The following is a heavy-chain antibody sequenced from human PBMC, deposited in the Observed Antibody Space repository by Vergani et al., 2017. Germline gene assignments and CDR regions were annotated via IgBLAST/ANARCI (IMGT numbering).Heavy chain of an antibody. J-gene: IGHJ4*02. CDR1: GGSISSGSYY. CDR2: IYTSGST. CDR3: ARGPRYNWNDVGFDY. Sequence: QVQLQESGPGLVKPSQTLSLTCTVSGGSISSGSYYWSWIRQPAGKGLEWIGRIYTSGSTNYNPSLKSRVTMSVDTSKNQFSLKLSSAIAADTAVYYCARGPRYNWNDVGFDYWGQGTLVTVSS. D-gene: IGHD1-1*01. V-gene: IGHV4-61*02.